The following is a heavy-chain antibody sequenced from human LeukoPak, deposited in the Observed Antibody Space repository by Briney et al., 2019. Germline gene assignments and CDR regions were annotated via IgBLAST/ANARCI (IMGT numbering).Heavy chain of an antibody. CDR1: GFIFSDYP. J-gene: IGHJ4*02. V-gene: IGHV3-11*01. D-gene: IGHD5-12*01. CDR3: AKDLLGYETFDY. Sequence: GGSLRLSCAASGFIFSDYPMSWIRQAPGKGLEWLSYTRVSDNNLYYADSVKGRFTISRDNAQTSLYLQMNSLRAEDTAVYYCAKDLLGYETFDYWGQGTLVTVSS. CDR2: TRVSDNNL.